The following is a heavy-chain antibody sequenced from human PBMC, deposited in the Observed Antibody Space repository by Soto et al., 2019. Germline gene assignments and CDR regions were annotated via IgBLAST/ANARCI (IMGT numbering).Heavy chain of an antibody. CDR2: IIPIFGTA. J-gene: IGHJ4*02. D-gene: IGHD6-19*01. CDR3: AREVVAGSPPFDY. V-gene: IGHV1-69*13. Sequence: GASVKVSCKASGGTFSSYAISWVRQAPGQGLEWMGGIIPIFGTANYAQKFQGRVTITADESTSTAYMELSSLRSEDTAVYYCAREVVAGSPPFDYWGQGTLVTVSS. CDR1: GGTFSSYA.